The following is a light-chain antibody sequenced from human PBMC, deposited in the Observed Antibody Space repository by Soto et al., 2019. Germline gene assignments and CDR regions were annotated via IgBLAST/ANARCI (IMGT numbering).Light chain of an antibody. CDR1: NSNFGAGYD. CDR2: GNT. V-gene: IGLV1-40*01. Sequence: QSVLTQPPSVSGAPGQRVTISCTGSNSNFGAGYDVHWYQRLPGTAPKLLIFGNTNRPSRVPDRFSGSKSGTSASLAITGLQAEDEADYYCQSYDSSLSGVVFGGGTKLTVL. J-gene: IGLJ2*01. CDR3: QSYDSSLSGVV.